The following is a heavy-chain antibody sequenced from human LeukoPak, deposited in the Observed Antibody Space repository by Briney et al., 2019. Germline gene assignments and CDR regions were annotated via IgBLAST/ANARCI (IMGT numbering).Heavy chain of an antibody. CDR3: ARDQVYNSAQGVVDY. Sequence: SVKVSCKASGGTFSSYAISWVRQAPGQGLEWMGGIIPIFGTANYAQKLQGRVTMTTDTSTSTAYMELRSLRSDDTAVYYCARDQVYNSAQGVVDYWGQGTLVTVSS. D-gene: IGHD6-19*01. CDR1: GGTFSSYA. J-gene: IGHJ4*02. CDR2: IIPIFGTA. V-gene: IGHV1-69*05.